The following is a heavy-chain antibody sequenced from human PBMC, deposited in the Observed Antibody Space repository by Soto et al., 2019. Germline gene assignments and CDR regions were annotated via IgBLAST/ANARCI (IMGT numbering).Heavy chain of an antibody. J-gene: IGHJ5*02. CDR1: GGSISSYY. D-gene: IGHD2-2*02. V-gene: IGHV4-59*01. CDR2: IYYSGRT. CDR3: GRGYCSSTSCYIWDNWFDP. Sequence: SETLSLTCTVSGGSISSYYWSWIRQPTGKGLEWIGYIYYSGRTNYNPSLKSRVTISVDTSKNQFSLKLSSVTAADTAVYYCGRGYCSSTSCYIWDNWFDPWGQGTLVTVSS.